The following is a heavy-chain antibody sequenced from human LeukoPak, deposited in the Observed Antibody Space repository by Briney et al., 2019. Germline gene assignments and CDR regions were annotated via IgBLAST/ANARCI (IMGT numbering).Heavy chain of an antibody. CDR1: GFTFSSYG. CDR3: AKGFAGMDV. CDR2: ISYDGSNK. Sequence: GRSLRLSCAASGFTFSSYGMHWVRQAPGKGLEWVAVISYDGSNKYYADSVKGRFTISRDNSKNTLYLQMNSLRAEDTAVYYCAKGFAGMDVWGQGTTVTVSS. J-gene: IGHJ6*02. V-gene: IGHV3-30*18. D-gene: IGHD3-3*01.